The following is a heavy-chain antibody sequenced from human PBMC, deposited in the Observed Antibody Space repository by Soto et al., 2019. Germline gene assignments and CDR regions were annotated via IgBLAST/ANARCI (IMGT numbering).Heavy chain of an antibody. CDR2: INPSGGST. J-gene: IGHJ3*02. CDR3: AQEYYDFWSGQLDI. D-gene: IGHD3-3*01. CDR1: GYTFTSNY. Sequence: ASVKVSCKACGYTFTSNYMHWVRQAPGQGLEWMGIINPSGGSTSYAQKFQGRVTMTRDTSTSTVYMGLSSLRSEDTAVYYCAQEYYDFWSGQLDIWGQGTMVTVSS. V-gene: IGHV1-46*01.